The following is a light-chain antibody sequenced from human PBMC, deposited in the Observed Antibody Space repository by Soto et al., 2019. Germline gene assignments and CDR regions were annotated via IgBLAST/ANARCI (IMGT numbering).Light chain of an antibody. CDR3: QQRSNWPRGT. J-gene: IGKJ3*01. Sequence: TQSPSSLSASVGEKIIITCRASRDVGSDVSWYQQKPGQAPKLLIYAASNRATGIPARFSGSGSGTDFTLTISSLEPEDFAVYYCQQRSNWPRGTFGPGTKVDIK. V-gene: IGKV3D-11*01. CDR2: AAS. CDR1: RDVGSD.